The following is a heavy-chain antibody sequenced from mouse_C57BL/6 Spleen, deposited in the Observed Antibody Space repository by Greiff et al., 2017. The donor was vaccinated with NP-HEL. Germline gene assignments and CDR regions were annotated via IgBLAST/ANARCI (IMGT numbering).Heavy chain of an antibody. Sequence: EVQLQQSGPELVKPGASVKISCKASGYTFTDYYMNWVKQSHGKSLEWIGDINPNNGGTSYNQKFKGKATLTVDKSSSTAYMELRSLTSEDSAVYYCARERRGIKAYWGQGTLVTVSA. CDR2: INPNNGGT. D-gene: IGHD2-4*01. CDR3: ARERRGIKAY. CDR1: GYTFTDYY. V-gene: IGHV1-26*01. J-gene: IGHJ3*01.